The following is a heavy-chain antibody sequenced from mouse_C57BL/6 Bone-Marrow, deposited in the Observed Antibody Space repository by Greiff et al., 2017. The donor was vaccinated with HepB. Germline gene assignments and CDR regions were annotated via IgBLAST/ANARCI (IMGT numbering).Heavy chain of an antibody. CDR3: TEGAIASYAMDY. Sequence: EVQLQQSGGGLVQPGGSMKLSCVASGFTFSNYWMNWVRQSPEKGLEWVAQIRLKSDNYATHYAESVKGRFTISRDDSKSSVYLQMNNLRAEDTGIYYCTEGAIASYAMDYWGQGTSVTVSS. CDR1: GFTFSNYW. CDR2: IRLKSDNYAT. V-gene: IGHV6-3*01. J-gene: IGHJ4*01. D-gene: IGHD6-1*01.